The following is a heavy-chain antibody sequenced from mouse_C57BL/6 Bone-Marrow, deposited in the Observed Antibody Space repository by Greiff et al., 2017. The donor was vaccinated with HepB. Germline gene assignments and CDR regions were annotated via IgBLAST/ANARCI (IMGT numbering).Heavy chain of an antibody. D-gene: IGHD1-1*01. J-gene: IGHJ1*03. V-gene: IGHV1-61*01. Sequence: QVQLQQPGAELVRPGSSVKLSCKASGYTFTSYWMDWVKQRPGQGLEWIGNIYPSDSETHYNQKFKDKATLTVDKSSSTAYMQISSLTSEDSAVYYCARDIFDYYGSSYFWGTGTTVTVSS. CDR3: ARDIFDYYGSSYF. CDR1: GYTFTSYW. CDR2: IYPSDSET.